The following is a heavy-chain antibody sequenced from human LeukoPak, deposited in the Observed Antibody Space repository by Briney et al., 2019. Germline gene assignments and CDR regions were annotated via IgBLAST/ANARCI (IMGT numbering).Heavy chain of an antibody. Sequence: PSETLSLTCTVSGGSISSYYWSWIRQPPGKGLEWIGDIYYSGSTNYNPSLKSRVTISVDTSKNQFSLKLSSVTAADTAVYYCAREVAPYDSSGYYLRKGAFDIWGQGTMVTVSS. J-gene: IGHJ3*02. CDR2: IYYSGST. V-gene: IGHV4-59*01. CDR3: AREVAPYDSSGYYLRKGAFDI. CDR1: GGSISSYY. D-gene: IGHD3-22*01.